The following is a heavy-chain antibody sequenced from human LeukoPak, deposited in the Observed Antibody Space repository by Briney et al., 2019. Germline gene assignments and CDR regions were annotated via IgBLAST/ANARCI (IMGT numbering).Heavy chain of an antibody. V-gene: IGHV3-7*01. CDR2: IKQDGSEK. J-gene: IGHJ4*02. Sequence: GGSLRLSCAASGFAVSDNCMSWVRQAPGKGLEWVANIKQDGSEKYYVDSVKGRFTISRDNAKNSLYLQMNSLRAEDTAVYYCASETEPYSSSSAFDYWGQGTLVTVSS. CDR1: GFAVSDNC. CDR3: ASETEPYSSSSAFDY. D-gene: IGHD6-6*01.